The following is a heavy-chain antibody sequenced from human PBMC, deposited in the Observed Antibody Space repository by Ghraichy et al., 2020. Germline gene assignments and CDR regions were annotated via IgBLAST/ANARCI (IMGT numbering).Heavy chain of an antibody. D-gene: IGHD2-8*01. CDR2: IGGGGHSP. Sequence: GGSLRLSCTVSGFTFKNYAMAWLRQAPGKGPELVSSIGGGGHSPLYADSVKGRFTISRDDSKNTLYLQISSLRVEDTAVYYCAKDSKDNNGVYDPFDLWGQGTTVTVSS. J-gene: IGHJ3*01. CDR3: AKDSKDNNGVYDPFDL. CDR1: GFTFKNYA. V-gene: IGHV3-23*01.